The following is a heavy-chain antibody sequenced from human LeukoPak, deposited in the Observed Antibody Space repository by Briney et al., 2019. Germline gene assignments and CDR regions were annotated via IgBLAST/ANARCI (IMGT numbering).Heavy chain of an antibody. CDR2: INHSGST. Sequence: SETLSLTCAVYGGSFSGYYWSWIRQPPGRGLEWIGEINHSGSTNYNPSLKSRVTISVDTSKNQFSLKLSSVTAADTAVYYCARQGVVERSTTFDYWGQGTLVTVSS. CDR1: GGSFSGYY. J-gene: IGHJ4*02. CDR3: ARQGVVERSTTFDY. V-gene: IGHV4-34*01. D-gene: IGHD3-3*01.